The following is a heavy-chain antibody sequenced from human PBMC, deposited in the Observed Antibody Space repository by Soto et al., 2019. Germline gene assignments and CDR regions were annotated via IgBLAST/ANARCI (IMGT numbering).Heavy chain of an antibody. J-gene: IGHJ6*02. Sequence: QVQLVQSGAEVKKPGSSVRVSCKASGGTFSSYAISWVRQAPGQGLEWMGGIIPIFGTENYAQKFQGRVTMTADEATSTAYMELSSLRSEDTAVYYCARYRIAGSKYYYGMDVWGQGTTVTVSS. D-gene: IGHD6-13*01. CDR1: GGTFSSYA. CDR3: ARYRIAGSKYYYGMDV. V-gene: IGHV1-69*01. CDR2: IIPIFGTE.